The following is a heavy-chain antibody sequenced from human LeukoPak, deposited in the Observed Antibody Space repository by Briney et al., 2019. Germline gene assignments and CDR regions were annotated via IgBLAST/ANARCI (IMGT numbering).Heavy chain of an antibody. CDR2: TYYRSKWYN. J-gene: IGHJ4*02. V-gene: IGHV6-1*01. Sequence: SQTLSLTCAISGDSVSSNSAAWNWIRQSPSRGLEWLGRTYYRSKWYNDYAVSVKSRITINPDTSKNQFSLQLNSVTPEDTAVYYCARAAPTRTLIGSGADYWGQGTLVTVSS. CDR1: GDSVSSNSAA. D-gene: IGHD3-22*01. CDR3: ARAAPTRTLIGSGADY.